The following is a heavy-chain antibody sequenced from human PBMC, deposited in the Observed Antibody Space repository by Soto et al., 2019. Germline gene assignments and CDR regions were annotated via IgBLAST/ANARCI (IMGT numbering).Heavy chain of an antibody. V-gene: IGHV4-61*08. CDR2: ISSSGNT. D-gene: IGHD2-2*01. Sequence: PSETLSLTCSVSGVTMSYGGYSWSWIRQPPGKGLEWIGYISSSGNTNYNPSLKSRVSISVDTSKNQFSLNLTSVTAADTAVYYCATCLRTTSCSIDYWGQGTLVTVSS. CDR3: ATCLRTTSCSIDY. J-gene: IGHJ4*02. CDR1: GVTMSYGGYS.